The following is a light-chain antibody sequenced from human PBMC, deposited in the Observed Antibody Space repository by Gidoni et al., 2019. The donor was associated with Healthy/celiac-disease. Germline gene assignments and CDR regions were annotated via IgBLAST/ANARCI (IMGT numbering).Light chain of an antibody. CDR1: QSVLYSSNNKNY. J-gene: IGKJ1*01. CDR3: QQYYSTRT. CDR2: WAS. V-gene: IGKV4-1*01. Sequence: DIVMTQSPDSLAVSLGERATINCKSSQSVLYSSNNKNYLAWYQQKPGQPPKLLICWASTRESGVPDRFIGSGSGTDFTLAISSLQAEDVAVYYCQQYYSTRTFGQGTKVEIK.